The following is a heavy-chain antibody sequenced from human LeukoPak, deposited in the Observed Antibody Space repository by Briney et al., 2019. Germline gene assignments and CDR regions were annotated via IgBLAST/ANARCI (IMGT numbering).Heavy chain of an antibody. Sequence: GASVKVSCKASGGTFSSYAISWVRQAPGQGLEWMGWMNPNSGNTGYAQKFQGRVTMTRNTSISTAYMELSSLRSEDTAVYYCASFIIAAAAFDYWGQGTLVTVSS. CDR2: MNPNSGNT. CDR3: ASFIIAAAAFDY. D-gene: IGHD6-13*01. CDR1: GGTFSSYA. V-gene: IGHV1-8*02. J-gene: IGHJ4*02.